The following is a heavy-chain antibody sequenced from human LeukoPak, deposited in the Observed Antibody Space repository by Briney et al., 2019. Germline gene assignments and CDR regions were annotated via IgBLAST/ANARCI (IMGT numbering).Heavy chain of an antibody. CDR3: AKAYCSSTSCYVDY. CDR2: INPHSGDT. V-gene: IGHV1-2*02. D-gene: IGHD2-2*01. Sequence: ASVKVSCKASGYTFIGYYIHWVRQAPGQGLEWMGSINPHSGDTNYAQKFQGRVTLTRDTSISTAYMELSRLRSDDTAVYYCAKAYCSSTSCYVDYWGQGTLVTVSS. CDR1: GYTFIGYY. J-gene: IGHJ4*02.